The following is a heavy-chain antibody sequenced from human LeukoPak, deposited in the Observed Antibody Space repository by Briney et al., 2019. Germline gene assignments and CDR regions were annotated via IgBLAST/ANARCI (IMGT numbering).Heavy chain of an antibody. CDR1: GFTFSNYW. CDR3: AGGTGWLIDS. D-gene: IGHD3-9*01. J-gene: IGHJ4*02. CDR2: IKQDGSEK. V-gene: IGHV3-7*01. Sequence: PGGSLRLSRAASGFTFSNYWMTWVRQAPGKGLEWVANIKQDGSEKYYVDSMKGRFTISRDNAKNSLYLQMNSLRAEDTAVYYCAGGTGWLIDSWGQGTLVTVSS.